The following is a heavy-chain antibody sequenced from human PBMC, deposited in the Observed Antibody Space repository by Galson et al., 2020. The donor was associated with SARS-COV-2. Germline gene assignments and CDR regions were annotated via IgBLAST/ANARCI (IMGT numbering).Heavy chain of an antibody. CDR1: GGSIGDSSYY. CDR2: VYYSGRL. CDR3: ARDGRVQNGDYDPSLRGDGMDV. V-gene: IGHV4-39*07. D-gene: IGHD4-17*01. J-gene: IGHJ6*02. Sequence: SETLSLTCTVSGGSIGDSSYYWGWIRQSPEKGLEWIGSVYYSGRLYYNLSLKSRVTILVDTSKNQFSLNLRSVTAADTAVYYCARDGRVQNGDYDPSLRGDGMDVWGQGTTVTVSS.